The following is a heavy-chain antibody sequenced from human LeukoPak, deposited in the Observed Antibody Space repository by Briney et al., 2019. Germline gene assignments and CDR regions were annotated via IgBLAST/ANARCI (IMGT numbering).Heavy chain of an antibody. CDR1: GYTFTGYY. V-gene: IGHV1-2*02. D-gene: IGHD3-9*01. CDR3: ARVPPYDILTGYKDYGMDV. J-gene: IGHJ6*02. Sequence: GASVKVSCKASGYTFTGYYMHWVRQAPGQGLEWMGWISPNSGGTNYAQKFQGRVTMTRDTSISTAYMELSRLRSDDTAVYYCARVPPYDILTGYKDYGMDVWGQGTTVTVSS. CDR2: ISPNSGGT.